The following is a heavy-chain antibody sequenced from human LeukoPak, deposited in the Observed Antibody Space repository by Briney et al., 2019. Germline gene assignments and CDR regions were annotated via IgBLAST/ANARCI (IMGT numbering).Heavy chain of an antibody. D-gene: IGHD3-10*01. J-gene: IGHJ3*02. CDR2: ISGSSSYI. Sequence: GGSLRLSCAASGFTFSSYSMNWVRQAPGKGLEWVSSISGSSSYIYYADSVKGRFTISRDNAKNSLYLHMHSLRAEDTAVYYCARDSYGSGSFDIWGQGTMVTVSA. CDR3: ARDSYGSGSFDI. V-gene: IGHV3-21*01. CDR1: GFTFSSYS.